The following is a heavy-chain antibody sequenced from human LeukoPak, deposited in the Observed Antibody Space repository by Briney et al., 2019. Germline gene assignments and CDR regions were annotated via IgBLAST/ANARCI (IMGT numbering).Heavy chain of an antibody. J-gene: IGHJ4*02. V-gene: IGHV3-23*01. CDR1: GFTFSSYA. D-gene: IGHD6-19*01. CDR3: AKDPVADPL. CDR2: ISGSGGST. Sequence: GGSLRLSCVASGFTFSSYAMSWVRQAPGKGLEFVSTISGSGGSTYYADSVKGRFTISRDKSKNTLYLQMNSLRAEDTAVYYCAKDPVADPLWGQGTLVTVSS.